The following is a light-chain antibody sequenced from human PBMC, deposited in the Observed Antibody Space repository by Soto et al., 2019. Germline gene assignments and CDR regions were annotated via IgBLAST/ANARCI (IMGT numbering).Light chain of an antibody. CDR3: QKYNSAPQT. CDR2: GAS. V-gene: IGKV1-27*01. J-gene: IGKJ3*01. Sequence: DIQMTQSPSSLSASVGDRVTITCRASQGISNYLAWYQQKPGKVPKLPMYGASTLQSGVPSRFSGSGSGTEFTLIISSLQPEDVATYYCQKYNSAPQTFGPGTKVDIK. CDR1: QGISNY.